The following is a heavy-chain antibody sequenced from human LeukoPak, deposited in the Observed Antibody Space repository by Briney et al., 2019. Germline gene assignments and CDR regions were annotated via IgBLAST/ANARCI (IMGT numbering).Heavy chain of an antibody. V-gene: IGHV3-30-3*01. CDR2: ISYDGSNK. J-gene: IGHJ4*02. Sequence: GGSLRLSCAASGFTFSSYAMHWVRQAPGKGLEWVAVISYDGSNKYYADSVKGRFTISRDNSKNTLYLQMNSLRAEDTAVYYCARGGRRSGYSYGLLLYWGQGTLVTVSS. CDR1: GFTFSSYA. D-gene: IGHD5-18*01. CDR3: ARGGRRSGYSYGLLLY.